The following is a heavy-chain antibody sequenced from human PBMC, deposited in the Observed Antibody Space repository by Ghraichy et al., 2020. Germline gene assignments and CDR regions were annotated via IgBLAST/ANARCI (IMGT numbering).Heavy chain of an antibody. CDR3: ASRGIVVVTKDY. Sequence: SETLSLTCTVSGGSISSSSYYWGWIRQPPGKGLEWIGSIYYSGSTYYNPSLKSRVTISVDTSKNQFSLKLSSVTAADTAVYYCASRGIVVVTKDYWGQGTLVTVSS. J-gene: IGHJ4*02. D-gene: IGHD3-22*01. V-gene: IGHV4-39*01. CDR2: IYYSGST. CDR1: GGSISSSSYY.